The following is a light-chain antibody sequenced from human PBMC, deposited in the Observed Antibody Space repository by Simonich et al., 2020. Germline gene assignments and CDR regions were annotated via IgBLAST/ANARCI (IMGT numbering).Light chain of an antibody. V-gene: IGLV6-57*03. CDR1: SGSIASNY. Sequence: NFMLTQPHSVSESPGKTVTISCTRSSGSIASNYVQWYQQRPGSAPTTEIYEDNQRPAGVPDRFSGSIDSSANSASLTISGLKTEDEADYYCQSYDSSNHRVFGGGTKLTVL. CDR2: EDN. J-gene: IGLJ3*02. CDR3: QSYDSSNHRV.